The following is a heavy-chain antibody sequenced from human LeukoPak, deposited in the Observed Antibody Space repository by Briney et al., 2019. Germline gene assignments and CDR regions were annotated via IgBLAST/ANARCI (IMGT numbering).Heavy chain of an antibody. CDR2: INPNSGGT. Sequence: ASVKVSCKASGYTFTDYYIHWVRQAPGQGLEWMGWINPNSGGTNNAQKFQGRVTMTRDTAISTAYMELSRLRSDDTAVYYCARETGYCTSTRCYPDYWGQGTLVTVSS. CDR3: ARETGYCTSTRCYPDY. V-gene: IGHV1-2*02. CDR1: GYTFTDYY. J-gene: IGHJ4*02. D-gene: IGHD2-2*03.